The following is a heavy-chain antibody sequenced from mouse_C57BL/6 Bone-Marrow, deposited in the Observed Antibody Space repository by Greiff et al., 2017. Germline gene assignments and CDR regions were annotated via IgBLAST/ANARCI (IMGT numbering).Heavy chain of an antibody. J-gene: IGHJ2*01. CDR2: ISSGGSYT. V-gene: IGHV5-6*01. CDR1: GFTFSSYG. D-gene: IGHD2-2*01. CDR3: ARQGLWLRHDY. Sequence: VQLKESGGDLVKPGGSLKLSCAASGFTFSSYGMSWVRQTPDKRLEWVATISSGGSYTYYPDSVKGRFTISRDNAKNTLYLQMSSLKSEDTAMYYCARQGLWLRHDYWGQGTTLTVSS.